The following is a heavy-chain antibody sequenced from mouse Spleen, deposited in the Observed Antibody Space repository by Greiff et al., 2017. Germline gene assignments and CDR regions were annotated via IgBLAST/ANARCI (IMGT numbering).Heavy chain of an antibody. Sequence: EVKLEESGPGLVKPSQSLSLTCSVTGYSITSGYYWNWLRQFPGNKLEWMGYISYDGSNNYNPSLKNRISITRDTSKNQFFLKLNSVTTEDTATYYCARERGLSVRRGYYFDYWGQGTTLTVSS. J-gene: IGHJ2*01. CDR2: ISYDGSN. CDR1: GYSITSGYY. V-gene: IGHV3-6*01. CDR3: ARERGLSVRRGYYFDY. D-gene: IGHD2-14*01.